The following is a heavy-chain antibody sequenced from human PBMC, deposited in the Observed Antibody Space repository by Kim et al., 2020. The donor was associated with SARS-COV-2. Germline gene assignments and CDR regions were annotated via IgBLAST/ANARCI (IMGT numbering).Heavy chain of an antibody. J-gene: IGHJ4*02. D-gene: IGHD3-10*01. CDR2: ISWGSGRT. CDR1: GFSLDDDS. CDR3: TKTGVTGYYFDY. V-gene: IGHV3-9*01. Sequence: GGSLRLSCAVSGFSLDDDSIHWVRQAPGKGLEWVSGISWGSGRTGLADSVRGRFSISRDIAKNSLYLQMNSLRAEDTALYYCTKTGVTGYYFDYWGQGTLVTVSS.